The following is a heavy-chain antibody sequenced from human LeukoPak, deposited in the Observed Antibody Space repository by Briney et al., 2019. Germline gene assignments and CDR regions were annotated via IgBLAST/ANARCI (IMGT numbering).Heavy chain of an antibody. Sequence: SVKVSCKASGGTFSSYAISWVRQAPGQGLEWMGGIIPIFGTANYAQKFRGRVTITADKSTNTAYMELSSLRSEDTAVYYCATDKRRDGYQVDYWGQGTLVTVSS. V-gene: IGHV1-69*06. CDR2: IIPIFGTA. J-gene: IGHJ4*02. D-gene: IGHD5-24*01. CDR3: ATDKRRDGYQVDY. CDR1: GGTFSSYA.